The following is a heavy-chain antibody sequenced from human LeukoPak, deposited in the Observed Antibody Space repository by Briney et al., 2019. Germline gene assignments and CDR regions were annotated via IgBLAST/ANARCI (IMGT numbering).Heavy chain of an antibody. CDR1: GYTFTGYY. Sequence: ASVKVSCKASGYTFTGYYMHWVRQAPGQGLEWMGWINTNTGNPTYAQGFTGRFVFSLDTSVSTAYLQISSLKAEDTAVYYCARSAVGYYRTHMDVWGKGTTVTVSS. V-gene: IGHV7-4-1*02. D-gene: IGHD3-3*01. J-gene: IGHJ6*03. CDR2: INTNTGNP. CDR3: ARSAVGYYRTHMDV.